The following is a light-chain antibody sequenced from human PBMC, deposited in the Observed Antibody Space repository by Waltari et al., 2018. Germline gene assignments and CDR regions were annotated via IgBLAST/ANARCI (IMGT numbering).Light chain of an antibody. V-gene: IGLV1-44*01. CDR2: STN. Sequence: QSVLTQPPSASGTPGQRVTISCSGSTSHTGSHNVNWYQTVPGTAPKLLIYSTNQRPSGVPDRFSGSKSGTAASLAISGLQSEDEAEYYCATWDDSLNGLFGGGTKLTVL. J-gene: IGLJ2*01. CDR3: ATWDDSLNGL. CDR1: TSHTGSHN.